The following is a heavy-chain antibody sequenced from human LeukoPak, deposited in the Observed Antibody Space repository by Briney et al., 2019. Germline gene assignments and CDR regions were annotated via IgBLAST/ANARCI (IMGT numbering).Heavy chain of an antibody. CDR2: IIPIFGTA. CDR1: GGTFSSYA. Sequence: GASVKVSCMASGGTFSSYAITWVRQAPGQGLEWMGRIIPIFGTANYAQKFQGRVTITTDESTSTAYMELSTLRSDDTAVYYCARERPPGDSSNWFLEGYFDIWGQGTLVTVSS. V-gene: IGHV1-69*05. D-gene: IGHD6-13*01. J-gene: IGHJ4*02. CDR3: ARERPPGDSSNWFLEGYFDI.